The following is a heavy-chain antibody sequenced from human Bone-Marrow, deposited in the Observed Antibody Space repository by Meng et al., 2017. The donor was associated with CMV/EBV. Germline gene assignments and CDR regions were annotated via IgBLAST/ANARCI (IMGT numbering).Heavy chain of an antibody. CDR3: ARGSYGRA. CDR2: INHSGST. D-gene: IGHD4-17*01. CDR1: GSSFSGYY. J-gene: IGHJ5*02. V-gene: IGHV4-34*01. Sequence: QSRAGCCRPSDLLTLTFSVYGSSFSGYYWSWLRQPPGKWLEWIREINHSGSTNYNPSLKSRVTISVDTSKNQFSLKLSSVTAADTAVYYCARGSYGRAWGQGTLVTVSS.